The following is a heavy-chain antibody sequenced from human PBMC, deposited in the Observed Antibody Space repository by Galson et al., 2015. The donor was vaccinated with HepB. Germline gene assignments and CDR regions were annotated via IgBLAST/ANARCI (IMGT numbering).Heavy chain of an antibody. V-gene: IGHV3-30-3*01. CDR2: ISYDGSNK. D-gene: IGHD2-2*02. Sequence: SLRLSCAASGFTFSSYAMHWVRQAPGKGLEWVAVISYDGSNKYYADSVKGRFTISRDNSKNTLYLQMNSLRAEDTAVYYCARDPDHCSSTSCYSGYYYYYGMDVWGQGTTVTVSS. CDR3: ARDPDHCSSTSCYSGYYYYYGMDV. J-gene: IGHJ6*02. CDR1: GFTFSSYA.